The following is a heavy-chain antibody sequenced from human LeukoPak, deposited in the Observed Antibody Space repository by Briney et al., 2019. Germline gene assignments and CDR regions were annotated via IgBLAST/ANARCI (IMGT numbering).Heavy chain of an antibody. Sequence: SETLSLTCTVSGGSISSTIYYWAWIRQPPGGGLEWIGTVYYSGGTYYNPSLKSRVTVSVDTSKNQFSLELTSVTAADTAVYFCARVGHKGNWGTQWFDPWGQGTLVTVSS. CDR3: ARVGHKGNWGTQWFDP. J-gene: IGHJ5*02. CDR1: GGSISSTIYY. V-gene: IGHV4-39*07. D-gene: IGHD7-27*01. CDR2: VYYSGGT.